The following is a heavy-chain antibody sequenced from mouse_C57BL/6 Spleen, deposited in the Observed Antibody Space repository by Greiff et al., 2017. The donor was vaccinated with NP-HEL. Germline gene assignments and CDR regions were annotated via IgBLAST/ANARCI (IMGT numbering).Heavy chain of an antibody. J-gene: IGHJ4*01. CDR1: GYTFTSYW. CDR2: IDPSDSET. D-gene: IGHD2-1*01. Sequence: QVQLQQPGAELVRPGSSVKLSCKASGYTFTSYWMHWVKQRPIQGLEWIGNIDPSDSETHYNQKFKDKATLTVDKSSSTAYMQLSSLTSEDSAVYYGARRIYYGNYDAMDYWGQGTSVTVSS. CDR3: ARRIYYGNYDAMDY. V-gene: IGHV1-52*01.